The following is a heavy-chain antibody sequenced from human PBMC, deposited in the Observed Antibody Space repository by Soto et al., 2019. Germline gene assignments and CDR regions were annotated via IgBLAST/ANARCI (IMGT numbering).Heavy chain of an antibody. Sequence: SETLSLTCTVSGGSISSYYWSWIRQPPGKGLEWIGYIYYSGSTNYNPSLKSRVTISVDTSKNQFSLKLSSVTAADTAVYYCARDPLTLVDYYGSGTEPPHDAFDIWGQGTMVTVS. V-gene: IGHV4-59*01. D-gene: IGHD3-10*01. CDR1: GGSISSYY. CDR3: ARDPLTLVDYYGSGTEPPHDAFDI. CDR2: IYYSGST. J-gene: IGHJ3*02.